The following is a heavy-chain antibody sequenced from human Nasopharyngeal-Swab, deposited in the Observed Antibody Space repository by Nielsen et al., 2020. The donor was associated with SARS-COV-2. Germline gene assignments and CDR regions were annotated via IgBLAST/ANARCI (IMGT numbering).Heavy chain of an antibody. D-gene: IGHD1-1*01. Sequence: GESLKISCAASGFTFGNYWMSWVRQAPGKRLEWVANIKEDGSEKDYVDSVKGRFTISRDNTKNALYLQMNSLRAEDTAVYYCVKNSGRDGGYWGQGTLVTVSS. V-gene: IGHV3-7*03. CDR1: GFTFGNYW. CDR3: VKNSGRDGGY. J-gene: IGHJ4*02. CDR2: IKEDGSEK.